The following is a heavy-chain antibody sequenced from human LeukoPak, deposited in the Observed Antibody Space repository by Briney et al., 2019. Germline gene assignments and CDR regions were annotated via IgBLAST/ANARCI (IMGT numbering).Heavy chain of an antibody. CDR3: AREPRRSGTEIGAFDI. Sequence: GASVKVSCKASGYTFTSYGISWVRQAPGQGLEWMGWISAYNGNTNYAQKLQGRVTMTTDTSTSTAYMELRSLRSDDTAVYYCAREPRRSGTEIGAFDIWGRGAMVTVSS. D-gene: IGHD1-1*01. V-gene: IGHV1-18*01. CDR2: ISAYNGNT. CDR1: GYTFTSYG. J-gene: IGHJ3*02.